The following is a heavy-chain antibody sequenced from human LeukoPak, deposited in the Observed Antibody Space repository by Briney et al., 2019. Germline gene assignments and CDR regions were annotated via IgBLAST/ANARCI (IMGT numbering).Heavy chain of an antibody. CDR3: ARAVSYYDILTGYNNPNPFDY. CDR2: IYYSGNT. Sequence: PSETLSLTCAVSGYSISSNNWWAWIRQPPGKGLEWIGYIYYSGNTYYNPYNPSLKSRVTISVDTSKNQFSLKLSSVTAADTAVYYCARAVSYYDILTGYNNPNPFDYWGQGTLVTVSS. CDR1: GYSISSNNW. D-gene: IGHD3-9*01. V-gene: IGHV4-28*03. J-gene: IGHJ4*02.